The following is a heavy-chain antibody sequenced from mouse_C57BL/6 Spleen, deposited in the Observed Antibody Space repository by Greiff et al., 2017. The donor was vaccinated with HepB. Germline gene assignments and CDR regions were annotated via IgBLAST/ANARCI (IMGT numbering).Heavy chain of an antibody. D-gene: IGHD2-3*01. CDR1: GFTFSSYA. CDR2: ISDGGSYT. CDR3: AREKGYYPSRWYFDV. V-gene: IGHV5-4*01. Sequence: EVMLVESGGGLVKPGGSLKLSCAASGFTFSSYAMSWVRQTPEKRLEWVATISDGGSYTYYPDNVKGRFTISRDNAKNNLYLQMSHLKSEDTAMYYCAREKGYYPSRWYFDVWGTGTTVTVSS. J-gene: IGHJ1*03.